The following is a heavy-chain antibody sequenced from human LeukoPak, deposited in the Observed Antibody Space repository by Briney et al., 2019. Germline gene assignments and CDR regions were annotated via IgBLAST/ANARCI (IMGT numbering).Heavy chain of an antibody. CDR2: ISSSSSYI. CDR3: ARDRYSGSYPRDFDY. Sequence: PGRSLRLSCAASGFTFSSYGMHWVRQAPGKGLEWVSSISSSSSYIYYADSVKGRFTISRDNAKNSLYLQMNSLRAEDTAVYYCARDRYSGSYPRDFDYWGQGTLVTVSS. V-gene: IGHV3-21*01. D-gene: IGHD1-26*01. CDR1: GFTFSSYG. J-gene: IGHJ4*02.